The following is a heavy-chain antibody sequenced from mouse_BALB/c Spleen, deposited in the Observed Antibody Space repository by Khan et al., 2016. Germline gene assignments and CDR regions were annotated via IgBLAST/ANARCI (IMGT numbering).Heavy chain of an antibody. CDR3: AGGTPLDC. Sequence: QVQLQQSGAELVRPGSSVKISCKASGYAFSSYWMNWVKQRPGQGLDWIGQIYPGDGDTHYNGQFKGKVTLTADNSYSTAYMQLSRLTSEDSAVYFWAGGTPLDCWGQGTLVTVSA. J-gene: IGHJ3*01. D-gene: IGHD2-14*01. CDR2: IYPGDGDT. V-gene: IGHV1-80*01. CDR1: GYAFSSYW.